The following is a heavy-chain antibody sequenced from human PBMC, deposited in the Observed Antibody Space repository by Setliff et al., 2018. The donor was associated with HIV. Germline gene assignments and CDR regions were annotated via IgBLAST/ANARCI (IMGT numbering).Heavy chain of an antibody. Sequence: GGSLRLSCAASGFTFSGYAMNWVRQAPGKGLEWVSAISGGGGSTYYADSVKGRFTISRDNSKNTLYLQMNSLRAEDTALYYCAREGIWWSYWGQGALVTVSS. J-gene: IGHJ4*02. CDR1: GFTFSGYA. D-gene: IGHD3-16*01. CDR3: AREGIWWSY. CDR2: ISGGGGST. V-gene: IGHV3-23*01.